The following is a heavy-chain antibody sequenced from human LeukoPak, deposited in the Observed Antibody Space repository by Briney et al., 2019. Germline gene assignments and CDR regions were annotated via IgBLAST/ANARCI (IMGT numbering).Heavy chain of an antibody. J-gene: IGHJ5*02. CDR1: GYTFTGYY. D-gene: IGHD3-3*01. CDR3: ARDVDNTYYDFWSGYSGLDP. CDR2: INPNSGGT. V-gene: IGHV1-2*02. Sequence: ASVEVSCKASGYTFTGYYMHWVRQAPGQGLEWMGWINPNSGGTNYAQKFQGRVTMTRDTSISTAYMELSRLRSDDTAVYYCARDVDNTYYDFWSGYSGLDPWGQGTLVTVSS.